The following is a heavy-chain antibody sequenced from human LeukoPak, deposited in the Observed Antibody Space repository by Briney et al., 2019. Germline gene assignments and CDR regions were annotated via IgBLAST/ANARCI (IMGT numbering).Heavy chain of an antibody. CDR2: IYYSGST. V-gene: IGHV4-39*07. J-gene: IGHJ5*02. CDR1: GGSISSSSYY. D-gene: IGHD6-13*01. Sequence: PSETLSLTCTVSGGSISSSSYYWGWIRQPPGKGLEWIGSIYYSGSTYYNPSLKSRVTISVDTSRNQFSLKLSSVNAADTAVYYCARRWTVFWAAAGERNWFDPWGQGTLVTVSS. CDR3: ARRWTVFWAAAGERNWFDP.